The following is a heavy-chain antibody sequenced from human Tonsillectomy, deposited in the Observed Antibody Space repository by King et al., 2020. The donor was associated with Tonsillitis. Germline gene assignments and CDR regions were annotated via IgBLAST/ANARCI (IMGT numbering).Heavy chain of an antibody. V-gene: IGHV2-26*01. J-gene: IGHJ3*02. CDR1: GFSLSNARMG. Sequence: VTLQESGPVLVKPTETLTLTCTVSGFSLSNARMGVSWIRQPPGKALEWLAHIFSNDEKSYSTSLKSRLTISKDTSKSQVGLTMTNMDPVDTATYYCARIYTEDSSGYYAFDIWGQGTMVTVSS. CDR3: ARIYTEDSSGYYAFDI. CDR2: IFSNDEK. D-gene: IGHD3-22*01.